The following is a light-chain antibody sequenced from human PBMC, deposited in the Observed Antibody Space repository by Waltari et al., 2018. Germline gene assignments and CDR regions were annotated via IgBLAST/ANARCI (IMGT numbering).Light chain of an antibody. J-gene: IGLJ3*02. CDR3: SSYTTTRVM. V-gene: IGLV2-14*03. CDR1: GSDVGGYNY. Sequence: QSALTQPASVSGSPGQSITISCSGTGSDVGGYNYVSWYQQHPGKAPKVIIYDGTNRPSGVSDRFSGSKSGNTASLTISGLQAEDEADYYCSSYTTTRVMFGGGTKVTVL. CDR2: DGT.